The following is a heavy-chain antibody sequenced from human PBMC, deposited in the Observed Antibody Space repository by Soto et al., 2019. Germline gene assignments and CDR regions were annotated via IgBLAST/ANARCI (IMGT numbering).Heavy chain of an antibody. Sequence: SETLSLTCTVSGGSISSYYWSWIRQPPGKGLEWIGYIYYSGSTNYNPSLKSRVTISVDTSKNQFSLKLSSVTAADTAVYYCARGLSVTLDYWGQGPLVTVSS. CDR2: IYYSGST. J-gene: IGHJ4*02. CDR1: GGSISSYY. CDR3: ARGLSVTLDY. V-gene: IGHV4-59*12. D-gene: IGHD4-4*01.